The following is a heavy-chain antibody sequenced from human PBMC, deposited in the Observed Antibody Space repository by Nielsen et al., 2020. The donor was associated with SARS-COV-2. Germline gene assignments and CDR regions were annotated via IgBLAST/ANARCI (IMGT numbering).Heavy chain of an antibody. CDR3: AKEGYYDSSGYWGY. D-gene: IGHD3-22*01. J-gene: IGHJ4*02. CDR2: ISGSGGST. Sequence: GESLKISCAASGFTFSSYAMSWVRQAPGKGLEWVSAISGSGGSTYYADSVKGRFTISRDNSKNTLYLQMNSLRAEDTAVYYCAKEGYYDSSGYWGYWGQGTLVTVSS. CDR1: GFTFSSYA. V-gene: IGHV3-23*01.